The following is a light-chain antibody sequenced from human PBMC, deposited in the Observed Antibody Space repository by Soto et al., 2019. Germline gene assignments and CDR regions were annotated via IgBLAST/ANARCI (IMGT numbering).Light chain of an antibody. CDR2: IND. Sequence: QSVLTQPPSASGTPGQTVTISCSGSSSNIGDNPVNWYQQLPGAAPKLLIYINDQRPSGVPDRFSGSKSGTSASLAISGLQSEDEADYYCEAWDDSLNGHVFGGGTKLTVL. CDR1: SSNIGDNP. V-gene: IGLV1-44*01. J-gene: IGLJ3*02. CDR3: EAWDDSLNGHV.